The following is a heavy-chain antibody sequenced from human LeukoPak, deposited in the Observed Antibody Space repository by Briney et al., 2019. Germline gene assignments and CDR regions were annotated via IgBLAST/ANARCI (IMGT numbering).Heavy chain of an antibody. D-gene: IGHD2-2*01. CDR1: GFTFSRYG. Sequence: GGSLRLSCAASGFTFSRYGMHWVRQAPSKGLEWVAVISYEGSNKYYTDSVKGRFTVSRDNSKNTLYLQMNSLRAEDTAVYYCARDGVGECSSTSCSWASDYSGQGILVTVST. J-gene: IGHJ4*02. V-gene: IGHV3-30*03. CDR3: ARDGVGECSSTSCSWASDY. CDR2: ISYEGSNK.